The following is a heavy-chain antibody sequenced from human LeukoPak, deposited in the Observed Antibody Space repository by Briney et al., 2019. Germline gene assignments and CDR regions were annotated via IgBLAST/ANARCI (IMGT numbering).Heavy chain of an antibody. CDR2: INHSGST. CDR1: GGSFSGYY. CDR3: ARETITIFGVVIIPYYFDY. J-gene: IGHJ4*02. V-gene: IGHV4-34*01. D-gene: IGHD3-3*01. Sequence: SETLSLTCAVYGGSFSGYYWSWIRQPPGKGLEWIGEINHSGSTNYNPSLKSRVTISVDTSKNQFSLKLSSVTAADTAVYYCARETITIFGVVIIPYYFDYWGQGTLVTVSS.